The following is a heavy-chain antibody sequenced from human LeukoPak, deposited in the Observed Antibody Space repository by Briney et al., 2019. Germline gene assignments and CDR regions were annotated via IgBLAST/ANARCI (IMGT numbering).Heavy chain of an antibody. Sequence: PSETLSLTCAVSGGSISSGGYSWSWIRQPPGKGLEWIGYIYHSGSTYYNPSLKSRVTISVDRSKNQFSLKLSSVTAADTAVYYCARLSPVRAFDIWGQGTMVTVSS. D-gene: IGHD3-10*01. V-gene: IGHV4-30-2*01. CDR2: IYHSGST. CDR1: GGSISSGGYS. CDR3: ARLSPVRAFDI. J-gene: IGHJ3*02.